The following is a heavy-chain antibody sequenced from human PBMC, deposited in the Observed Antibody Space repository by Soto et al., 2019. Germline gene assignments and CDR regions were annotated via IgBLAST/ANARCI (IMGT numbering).Heavy chain of an antibody. CDR1: GFSLSTRGMG. D-gene: IGHD6-6*01. Sequence: QITLKESGPPLVKPTQTLTLTCTVSGFSLSTRGMGVGWIRQPPGKALEWLALIYWDDDKRYSPSLKSRLTLTKDTSKNQVVLTMTNVDPVDTGTYYCARDSSGYYGMDVWGQGTTVTLSS. J-gene: IGHJ6*02. V-gene: IGHV2-5*02. CDR2: IYWDDDK. CDR3: ARDSSGYYGMDV.